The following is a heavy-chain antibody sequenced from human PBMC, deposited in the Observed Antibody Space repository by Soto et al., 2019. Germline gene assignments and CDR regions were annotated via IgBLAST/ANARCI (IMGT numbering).Heavy chain of an antibody. Sequence: SETLSLTCTVSGGSTSSGGFYWSWIRQHPGKGLEWIGYIYYSGISYYNPSLKGRASISLDTSRNQFSMTLNSVTAADTAVYYCARNGYTYGMDVWGQGATVTVSS. CDR2: IYYSGIS. J-gene: IGHJ6*02. D-gene: IGHD5-18*01. CDR3: ARNGYTYGMDV. V-gene: IGHV4-31*03. CDR1: GGSTSSGGFY.